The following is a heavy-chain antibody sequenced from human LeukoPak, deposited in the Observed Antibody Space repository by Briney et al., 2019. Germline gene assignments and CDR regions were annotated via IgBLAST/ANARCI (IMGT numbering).Heavy chain of an antibody. CDR1: GASISSSNYY. V-gene: IGHV4-39*07. CDR3: ARGSGDYVWGSYRYYLVKKNWFDP. Sequence: SETLSLTCAVSGASISSSNYYWGWVRQSPGKGLEWIGNIYSSGNTYYNASLKSRVTMYIDTSKNQFSLKLSSVTAADTAVYYCARGSGDYVWGSYRYYLVKKNWFDPWGQGTLVTVSS. D-gene: IGHD3-16*02. CDR2: IYSSGNT. J-gene: IGHJ5*02.